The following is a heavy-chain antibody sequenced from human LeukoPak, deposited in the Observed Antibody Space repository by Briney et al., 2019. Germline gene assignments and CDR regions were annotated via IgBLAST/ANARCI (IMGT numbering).Heavy chain of an antibody. D-gene: IGHD4-23*01. CDR1: GGSISRSY. CDR3: ARLGPEVYGGNRVFDY. J-gene: IGHJ4*02. Sequence: PSETLSLTCTVSGGSISRSYWSCIRQPPGKGLEWIGYIYYSGSTNYNPSLKSRVTISVDTSKNQFSLKLSSVTAADTAVYYCARLGPEVYGGNRVFDYWGQGTLVTVSS. V-gene: IGHV4-59*08. CDR2: IYYSGST.